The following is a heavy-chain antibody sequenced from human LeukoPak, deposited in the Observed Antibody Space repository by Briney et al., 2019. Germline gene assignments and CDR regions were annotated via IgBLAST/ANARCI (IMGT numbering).Heavy chain of an antibody. CDR1: GGSISNYY. D-gene: IGHD3-10*01. CDR2: MYYSGST. J-gene: IGHJ6*03. V-gene: IGHV4-59*12. CDR3: ARDNAYYGSGSYYNVRYYYCMDV. Sequence: SETLSLTCTVSGGSISNYYWSWIRQPPGKGLEWIGYMYYSGSTNYNPSLKSRVTISADTSKNQFSLKLSSVTAADTAVYYCARDNAYYGSGSYYNVRYYYCMDVWGKGTTVTVSS.